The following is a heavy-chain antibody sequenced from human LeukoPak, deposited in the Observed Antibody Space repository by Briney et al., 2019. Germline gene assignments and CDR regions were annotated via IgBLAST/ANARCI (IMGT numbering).Heavy chain of an antibody. J-gene: IGHJ4*02. CDR3: ARANNWNYALGY. CDR2: ISTGNGKT. Sequence: ASVKVSCKASGYTFTSYGISWVRQAPGQGLEWMGWISTGNGKTNYGQKFQGRVTMTTDTSTGTAYMELRSLRSDDTAMYYCARANNWNYALGYWGQGTLVTVSS. CDR1: GYTFTSYG. V-gene: IGHV1-18*01. D-gene: IGHD1-7*01.